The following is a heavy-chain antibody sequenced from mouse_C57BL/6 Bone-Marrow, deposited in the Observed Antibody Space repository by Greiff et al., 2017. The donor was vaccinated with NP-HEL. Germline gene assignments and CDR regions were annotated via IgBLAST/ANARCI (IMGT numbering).Heavy chain of an antibody. J-gene: IGHJ2*01. CDR2: ISDGGSYT. V-gene: IGHV5-4*01. CDR1: GFTFSSYA. D-gene: IGHD2-4*01. CDR3: ARDRGGLRN. Sequence: EVQLVESGGGLVKPGGSLKLSCAASGFTFSSYAMSWVRQTPEKRLEWVATISDGGSYTYYPDNVKGRFTISRDNAKNNLYLQMSHLKSEDTAMYYCARDRGGLRNWGQGTTLTVSS.